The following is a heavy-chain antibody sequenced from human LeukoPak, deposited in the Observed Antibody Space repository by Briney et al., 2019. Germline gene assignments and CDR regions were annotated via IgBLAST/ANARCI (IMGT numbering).Heavy chain of an antibody. CDR1: GFTFDDYA. Sequence: GGSLRLSCAASGFTFDDYAMHWVRQAPGKGLEWVSGISWNSGSIGYADSVKGRFTISRDNAKNSLYLQMNSLRAEDTALYYCAKCTYDYSSFDYWGQGTLVTVSS. V-gene: IGHV3-9*01. J-gene: IGHJ4*02. CDR2: ISWNSGSI. D-gene: IGHD4-11*01. CDR3: AKCTYDYSSFDY.